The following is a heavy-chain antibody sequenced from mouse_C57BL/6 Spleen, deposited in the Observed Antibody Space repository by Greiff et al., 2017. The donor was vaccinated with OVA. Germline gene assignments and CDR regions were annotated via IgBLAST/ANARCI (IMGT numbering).Heavy chain of an antibody. D-gene: IGHD4-1*01. CDR1: GYTFTSYW. CDR2: IDPSDSYT. CDR3: ARVQTGDYAMDY. V-gene: IGHV1-69*01. Sequence: VQLQQPGAELVMPGASVKLSCKASGYTFTSYWMHWVKQRPGQGLEWIGEIDPSDSYTNYNQKFKGKSTLTVDKSSSTAYMQLSSLTSEDSAVYYCARVQTGDYAMDYWGQGTSVTVSS. J-gene: IGHJ4*01.